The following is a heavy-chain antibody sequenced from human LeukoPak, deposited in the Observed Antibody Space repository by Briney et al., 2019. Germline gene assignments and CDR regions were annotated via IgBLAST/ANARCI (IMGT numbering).Heavy chain of an antibody. D-gene: IGHD2-15*01. CDR1: GFTFSTYW. CDR2: IKEDGSDT. J-gene: IGHJ4*02. V-gene: IGHV3-7*01. Sequence: GGSLRLSCAASGFTFSTYWMDWVRQAPGKGLEWVASIKEDGSDTNYVGSVRGRFTVSRDNAKNSLYLQMNSLRADDTAVYYCASDRAYSQFDYWGQGTLVTVSS. CDR3: ASDRAYSQFDY.